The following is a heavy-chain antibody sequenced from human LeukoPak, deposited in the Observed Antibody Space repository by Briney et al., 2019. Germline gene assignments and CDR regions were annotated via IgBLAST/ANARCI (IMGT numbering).Heavy chain of an antibody. CDR1: GGTFSSYA. V-gene: IGHV1-69*01. Sequence: SVKVSCKASGGTFSSYAISWVRQASGQGLEWMGGIIPIFGTANYAQKFQGRVTITADESTSTAYMELSSLRSEDTAVYYCARDKITDLHDYSNMRLDYYYYGMDVWGQGTTVTVSS. J-gene: IGHJ6*02. CDR3: ARDKITDLHDYSNMRLDYYYYGMDV. CDR2: IIPIFGTA. D-gene: IGHD4-11*01.